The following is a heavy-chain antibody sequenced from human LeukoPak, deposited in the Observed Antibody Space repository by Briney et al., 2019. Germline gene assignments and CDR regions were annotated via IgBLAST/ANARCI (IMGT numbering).Heavy chain of an antibody. D-gene: IGHD3-3*01. CDR3: AKDLLPVLRFLAPPSNWFYP. CDR1: GFTFSSYT. V-gene: IGHV3-23*01. Sequence: GGSLRLSWAASGFTFSSYTMSWVRQAQGKGLEWVSAISGSGGSTYYADSVKGRFTISRDNSKNTLYLQMNSLRAEDTAVYYCAKDLLPVLRFLAPPSNWFYPWGQGTLVTVSS. CDR2: ISGSGGST. J-gene: IGHJ5*02.